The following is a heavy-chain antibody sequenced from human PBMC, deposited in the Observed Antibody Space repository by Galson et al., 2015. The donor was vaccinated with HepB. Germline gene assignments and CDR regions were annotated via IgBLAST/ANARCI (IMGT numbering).Heavy chain of an antibody. J-gene: IGHJ4*02. CDR3: ARQKLEMATNPGRFDY. Sequence: LSLTCTVSGGSISSSSYYWGWIRQPPGKGLEWIGSISYSGSTYYNPSLKSRLTISVDTSKNQFSLRLTSVTAADTAVYYCARQKLEMATNPGRFDYWGQGTLVTVSS. D-gene: IGHD5-24*01. CDR2: ISYSGST. CDR1: GGSISSSSYY. V-gene: IGHV4-39*01.